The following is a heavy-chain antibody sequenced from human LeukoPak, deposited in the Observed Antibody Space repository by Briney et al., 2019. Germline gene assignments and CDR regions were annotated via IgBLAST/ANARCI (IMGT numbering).Heavy chain of an antibody. CDR3: ARGRAFRVYYYYYMDV. J-gene: IGHJ6*03. Sequence: ASVKVSCKASGYTFTSYDINWVRQATGQGLEWMGWMNPNSGNTGYAQKFQGRVTITRNTSISTAYMELSSLRSEDTAVYYCARGRAFRVYYYYYMDVWGKGTTVTVSS. CDR1: GYTFTSYD. CDR2: MNPNSGNT. V-gene: IGHV1-8*03. D-gene: IGHD3-10*01.